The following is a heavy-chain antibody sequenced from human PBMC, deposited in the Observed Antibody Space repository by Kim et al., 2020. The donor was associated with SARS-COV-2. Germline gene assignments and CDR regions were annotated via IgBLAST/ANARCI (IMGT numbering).Heavy chain of an antibody. D-gene: IGHD3-9*01. J-gene: IGHJ4*02. Sequence: QKSQCRVTMTRNTSISTAYMKLSSLRSEDTAVYYCARGYDFDWLLYYFDYWGQGTLVTVSS. CDR3: ARGYDFDWLLYYFDY. V-gene: IGHV1-8*01.